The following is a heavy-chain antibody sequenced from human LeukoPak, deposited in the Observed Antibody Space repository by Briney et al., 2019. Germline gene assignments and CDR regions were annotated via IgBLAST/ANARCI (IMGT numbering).Heavy chain of an antibody. CDR1: GFTFSSYW. CDR2: ISSSSSYI. V-gene: IGHV3-21*01. D-gene: IGHD2-2*01. Sequence: GGSLRLSCAASGFTFSSYWMNWVRQAPGKGLEWVSSISSSSSYIYYADSVKGRFTISRDNAKNSLYLQMNSLRAEDTAVYYCARPVPHYYYGMDVWGKGTTVTDSS. CDR3: ARPVPHYYYGMDV. J-gene: IGHJ6*04.